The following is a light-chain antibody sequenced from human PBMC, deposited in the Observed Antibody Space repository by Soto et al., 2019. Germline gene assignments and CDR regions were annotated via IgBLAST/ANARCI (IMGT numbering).Light chain of an antibody. CDR2: KAS. V-gene: IGKV1-5*03. Sequence: DIQMTQSLSTLSASVGDRVTITCRASQSISSWLAWYQQKPGKAPNLLIYKASSLESGVPSRFSGSGSGTEFTLTVSSLQPDDFATYYCQQYDSYPLTFGGGTKVDIK. CDR3: QQYDSYPLT. CDR1: QSISSW. J-gene: IGKJ4*01.